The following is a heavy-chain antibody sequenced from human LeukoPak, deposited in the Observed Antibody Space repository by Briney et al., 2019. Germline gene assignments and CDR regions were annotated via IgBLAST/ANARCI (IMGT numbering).Heavy chain of an antibody. D-gene: IGHD2-2*01. CDR1: GNYW. J-gene: IGHJ4*02. Sequence: QAGGSLRLSCAASGNYWMHWVRQAPGKGLVWVSHINSDGSWTSYADSVKGRFNISKDNAKNTVYLQMNNLRAEDTAVYYCVSFYETYWGRGTLVTVSS. V-gene: IGHV3-74*01. CDR2: INSDGSWT. CDR3: VSFYETY.